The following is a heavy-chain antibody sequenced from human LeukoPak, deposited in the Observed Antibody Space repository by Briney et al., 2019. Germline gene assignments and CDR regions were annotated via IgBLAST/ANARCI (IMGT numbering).Heavy chain of an antibody. CDR1: GYTFTSYD. D-gene: IGHD3-10*01. CDR2: MNPNSGNT. V-gene: IGHV1-8*01. J-gene: IGHJ4*02. CDR3: ARGITMVRGVSSLSY. Sequence: ASVKVSCKASGYTFTSYDINWVRQATGQGLEWMGWMNPNSGNTGYAQKFQGRVTTTRNTSISTAYMELSSLRSEDTAVYYCARGITMVRGVSSLSYWGQGTLVTVSS.